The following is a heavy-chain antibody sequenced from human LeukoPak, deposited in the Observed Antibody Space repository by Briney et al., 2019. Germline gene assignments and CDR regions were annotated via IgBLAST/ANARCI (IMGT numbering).Heavy chain of an antibody. Sequence: GGSLRLSCAASGFTFSSYGMHWVRQAPGKGLEWVAVISYDGSNKYYADSVKGRFTISRDNSKNTLYLQMNSLRAEDTAVYYCAKDRAVPAAMNTEYGPDYWGQGTLVTVSS. D-gene: IGHD2-2*01. V-gene: IGHV3-30*18. CDR1: GFTFSSYG. J-gene: IGHJ4*02. CDR2: ISYDGSNK. CDR3: AKDRAVPAAMNTEYGPDY.